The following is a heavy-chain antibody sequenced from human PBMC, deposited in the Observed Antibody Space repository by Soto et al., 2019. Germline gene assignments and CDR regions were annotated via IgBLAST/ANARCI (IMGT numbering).Heavy chain of an antibody. V-gene: IGHV3-15*01. J-gene: IGHJ4*02. CDR2: IRSKTDGGTI. D-gene: IGHD1-1*01. CDR3: PTAHNRGHDY. Sequence: GRSRRRPGAASGRSFSNAWMNWVRQAPGKGLEWVGQIRSKTDGGTIFYPAPVKDRFIISRDDSRNTLYLQMNSLKPAHTAAYYCPTAHNRGHDYWGKRCRV. CDR1: GRSFSNAW.